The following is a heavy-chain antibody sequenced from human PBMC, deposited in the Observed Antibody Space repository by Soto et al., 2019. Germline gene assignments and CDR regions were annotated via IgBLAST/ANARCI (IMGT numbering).Heavy chain of an antibody. CDR1: GFTFDDYA. V-gene: IGHV3-9*01. CDR3: AKGHSSSLKAAFDI. J-gene: IGHJ3*02. D-gene: IGHD6-6*01. CDR2: ISWNSGSI. Sequence: GGSLRLSCAASGFTFDDYAMHWVRQAPGKGLEWVSGISWNSGSIGYADSVKGRFTISRDNAKNSLYLQMNSLRAEDTALYYCAKGHSSSLKAAFDIWGQGTMVTVSS.